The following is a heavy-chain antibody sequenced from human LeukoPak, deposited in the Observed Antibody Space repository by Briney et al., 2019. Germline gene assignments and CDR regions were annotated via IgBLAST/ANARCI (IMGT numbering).Heavy chain of an antibody. Sequence: PGGSLRLPCPPSGFTVTRYYISWVRQAPGKGLEGASVIYGGGSTYYADSVKGRFTISRDNSKSTLYLQMNSLRAEDTAVYYCARDRGCGDCYPPANDAFDIWGQGTMVTVSS. J-gene: IGHJ3*02. CDR1: GFTVTRYY. CDR3: ARDRGCGDCYPPANDAFDI. D-gene: IGHD2-21*02. CDR2: IYGGGST. V-gene: IGHV3-66*01.